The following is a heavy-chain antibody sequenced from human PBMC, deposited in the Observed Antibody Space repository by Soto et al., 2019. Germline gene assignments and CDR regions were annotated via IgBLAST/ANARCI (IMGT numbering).Heavy chain of an antibody. D-gene: IGHD3-10*01. V-gene: IGHV4-30-4*08. J-gene: IGHJ5*02. CDR1: GGSISSGGYY. CDR2: IYYSGST. Sequence: PSETLSLTCTVSGGSISSGGYYWSWIRQHPGKGLEWIGYIYYSGSTYYNPSLKSRVTISVDTSKNQFSLKLSSVTAADTAVYYCVLTFSYGSGSNYNWFDPWGQGTLVTVSS. CDR3: VLTFSYGSGSNYNWFDP.